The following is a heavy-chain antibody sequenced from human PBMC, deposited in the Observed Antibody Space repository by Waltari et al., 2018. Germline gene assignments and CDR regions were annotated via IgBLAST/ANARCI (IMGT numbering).Heavy chain of an antibody. CDR2: MNANSGST. J-gene: IGHJ5*02. V-gene: IGHV1-8*03. D-gene: IGHD1-26*01. CDR1: GYTFDTFD. CDR3: ARGREGWELLRWLDP. Sequence: QVQLVQSGAEVKTPGASVKVSCKASGYTFDTFDIHWVRQAAGQGREWMGWMNANSGSTGYVQKFQGRVSITWDTSINTAYMELSSLRSEDTAMYYCARGREGWELLRWLDPWGQGTLVTVSS.